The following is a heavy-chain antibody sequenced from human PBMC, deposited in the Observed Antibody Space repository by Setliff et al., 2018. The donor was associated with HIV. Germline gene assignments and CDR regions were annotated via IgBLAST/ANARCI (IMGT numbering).Heavy chain of an antibody. Sequence: PGESLKISCTGSGYGFSNHWIGWVRQMPGRGLEWMGIIYPQDSDTRYSPSFEGHVTISADRSRNTAYLQWTALKASDTAMYYCARHTIDISLLVVQDPGPFDIWGRGTTVTVSS. D-gene: IGHD3-10*01. CDR3: ARHTIDISLLVVQDPGPFDI. V-gene: IGHV5-51*01. CDR1: GYGFSNHW. J-gene: IGHJ3*02. CDR2: IYPQDSDT.